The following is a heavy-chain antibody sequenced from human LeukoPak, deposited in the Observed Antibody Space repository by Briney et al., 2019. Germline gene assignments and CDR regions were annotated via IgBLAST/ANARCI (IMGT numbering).Heavy chain of an antibody. J-gene: IGHJ3*02. V-gene: IGHV3-30*03. Sequence: PGGSLRLSCAASGFNFNNYVMHRVRQAPGKGLEWVTEISFDGRKKTYVDSVKGRFTISRDSPKNTVYLQMDSLRAEDTAVYYCARGAEKILSFGEYPSDAFDIWGQGTMVSVTS. CDR1: GFNFNNYV. CDR2: ISFDGRKK. CDR3: ARGAEKILSFGEYPSDAFDI. D-gene: IGHD3-10*01.